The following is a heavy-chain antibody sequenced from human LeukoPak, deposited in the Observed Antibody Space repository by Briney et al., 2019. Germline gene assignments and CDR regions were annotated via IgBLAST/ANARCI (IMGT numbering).Heavy chain of an antibody. J-gene: IGHJ4*02. D-gene: IGHD4/OR15-4a*01. CDR2: IKQDGSEK. Sequence: PGGPLRLSCAVSGFTFSSYWMSWVRQAPGKGLEWVANIKQDGSEKYYVDSVKGRFTISRDNAKNSLYLQMNSLRADDTAVFYCARGLTVDFWGQGTLVTVSS. CDR3: ARGLTVDF. CDR1: GFTFSSYW. V-gene: IGHV3-7*04.